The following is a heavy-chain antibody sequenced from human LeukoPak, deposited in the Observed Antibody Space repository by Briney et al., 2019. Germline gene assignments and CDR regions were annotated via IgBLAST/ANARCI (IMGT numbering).Heavy chain of an antibody. V-gene: IGHV3-21*01. CDR1: GFAFSSYS. Sequence: GGSLRLSCAASGFAFSSYSMNWVRQAPGKGLEWVSSISSSSSYIYYADSVKGRFTISRDNAKNSLYLQMNSLRAEDTAVYYCARPYDYGDYFDYWGQGTLVTVSS. CDR2: ISSSSSYI. D-gene: IGHD4-17*01. J-gene: IGHJ4*02. CDR3: ARPYDYGDYFDY.